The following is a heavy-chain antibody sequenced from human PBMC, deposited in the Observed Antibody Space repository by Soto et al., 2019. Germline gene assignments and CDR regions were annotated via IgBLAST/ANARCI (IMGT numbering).Heavy chain of an antibody. D-gene: IGHD3-3*01. CDR1: GFTFENYA. J-gene: IGHJ6*02. CDR3: AKDSWAIFGVPAGEYYAMDV. V-gene: IGHV3-23*01. Sequence: EVQLLESGGAPVQSGGSLRLSCVASGFTFENYAMSWVRQAPGKGLEWVSAISGSGGTTYYSDSVKGRFTISRDNSKKTGYLQRNDLRVEDAAEYFCAKDSWAIFGVPAGEYYAMDVWGQGTTVTVSS. CDR2: ISGSGGTT.